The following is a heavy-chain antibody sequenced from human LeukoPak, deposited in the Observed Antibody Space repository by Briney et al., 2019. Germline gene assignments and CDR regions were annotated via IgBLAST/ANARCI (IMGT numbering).Heavy chain of an antibody. CDR3: TSCSSISCYTFDFDY. D-gene: IGHD2-2*02. V-gene: IGHV3-49*04. J-gene: IGHJ4*02. Sequence: PGGSLRLSCTASGFTFGDYAMSWVRQAPGKGLEWVGFIRSKAYGGTTEYAASVKGRSTISRDDSKSIAYLQMNSLKTEDTAVYYCTSCSSISCYTFDFDYWGQGTLATVSS. CDR2: IRSKAYGGTT. CDR1: GFTFGDYA.